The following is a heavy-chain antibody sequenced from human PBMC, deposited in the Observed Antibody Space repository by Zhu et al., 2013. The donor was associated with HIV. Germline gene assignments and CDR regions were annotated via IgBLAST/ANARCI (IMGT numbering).Heavy chain of an antibody. D-gene: IGHD6-13*01. V-gene: IGHV1-2*02. Sequence: HVQLVQSGAEVKKPGASVKVSCKASGYTFTGYYIHWVRQAPGQGLEWMGWINPNSGGTNYAQKFQGRVTVTTDTSTSTVYMELRSLRSDDTAVYFCAREGGIAAVSSGMDVWGQGTTVTVSS. CDR1: GYTFTGYY. CDR3: AREGGIAAVSSGMDV. CDR2: INPNSGGT. J-gene: IGHJ6*02.